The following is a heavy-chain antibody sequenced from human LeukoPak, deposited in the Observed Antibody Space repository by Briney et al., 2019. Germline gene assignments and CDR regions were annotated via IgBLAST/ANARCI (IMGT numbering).Heavy chain of an antibody. Sequence: GGSLRLSCAASGFTFDGYAMHWVRQAPGKGLEWVSGISWNSGSTAYADSVKGRFTISRDNANNSLSLLMNSLRVEDTAFYYYAKWNRQPLVKGSFDTWGQGALVIVSS. CDR1: GFTFDGYA. J-gene: IGHJ5*02. V-gene: IGHV3-9*01. D-gene: IGHD6-13*01. CDR2: ISWNSGST. CDR3: AKWNRQPLVKGSFDT.